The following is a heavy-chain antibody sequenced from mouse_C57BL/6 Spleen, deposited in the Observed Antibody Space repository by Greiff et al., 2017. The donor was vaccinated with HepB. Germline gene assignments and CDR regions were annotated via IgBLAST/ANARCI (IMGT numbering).Heavy chain of an antibody. J-gene: IGHJ2*01. CDR2: IYPGDGDT. D-gene: IGHD1-1*01. CDR3: ARSQGSRYYFDY. CDR1: GYAFSSSW. Sequence: VQLQQSGPELVKPGASVKISCKASGYAFSSSWMNWVKQRPGKGLEWIGRIYPGDGDTNYNGKFKGKATLTADKSSSTAYMQLSSLTSEDSAVYFCARSQGSRYYFDYWGQGTTLTVSS. V-gene: IGHV1-82*01.